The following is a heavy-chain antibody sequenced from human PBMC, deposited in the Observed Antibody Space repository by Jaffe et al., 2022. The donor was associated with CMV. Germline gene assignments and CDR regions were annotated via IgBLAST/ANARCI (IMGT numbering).Heavy chain of an antibody. D-gene: IGHD5-12*01. Sequence: EVQLVESGGGLVQPGGSLRLSCAASGFTVSSNYMSWVRQAPGKGLEWVSVIYSGGSTYYADSVKGRFTISRDNSKNTLYLQMNSLRAEDTAVYYCARGYPGYSGYDYNYYYYYYMDVWGKGTTVTVSS. CDR1: GFTVSSNY. CDR2: IYSGGST. J-gene: IGHJ6*03. CDR3: ARGYPGYSGYDYNYYYYYYMDV. V-gene: IGHV3-66*01.